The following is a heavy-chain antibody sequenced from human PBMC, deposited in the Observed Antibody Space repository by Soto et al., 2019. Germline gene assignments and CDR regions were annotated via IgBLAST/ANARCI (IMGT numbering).Heavy chain of an antibody. V-gene: IGHV1-18*04. CDR3: ARGALGGPLLATTLFDQ. CDR1: GYTFTSHG. D-gene: IGHD2-8*02. J-gene: IGHJ4*02. CDR2: TNVYNGDT. Sequence: QVQLVQSGAEVKKPGASMKVSCRASGYTFTSHGISWVRQAPGHELEWMGWTNVYNGDTNYAPKFQGRVSMTAASSTNPGFLELRRLRSDATAPYSCARGALGGPLLATTLFDQWGQGP.